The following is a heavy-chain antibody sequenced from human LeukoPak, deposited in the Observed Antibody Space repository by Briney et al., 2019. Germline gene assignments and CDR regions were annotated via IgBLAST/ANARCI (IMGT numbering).Heavy chain of an antibody. D-gene: IGHD1-14*01. CDR2: ISWNGGSI. Sequence: GRSLRLSCAASGFTFGDYAMNWVRHAPGKGLEWVSGISWNGGSIGYADSVKGRFTISRDNAKNSLYLQMNSLRAEDTALYYCAKDREGTQLTYMVVWGKGTTVTVSS. J-gene: IGHJ6*04. CDR3: AKDREGTQLTYMVV. CDR1: GFTFGDYA. V-gene: IGHV3-9*01.